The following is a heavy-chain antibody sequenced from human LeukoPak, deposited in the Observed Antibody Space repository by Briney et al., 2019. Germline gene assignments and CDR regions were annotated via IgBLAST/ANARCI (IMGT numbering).Heavy chain of an antibody. CDR3: ARGAHLIAAAGRRFDY. J-gene: IGHJ4*02. D-gene: IGHD6-13*01. V-gene: IGHV4-34*01. CDR1: GVSISNYY. CDR2: INHSGST. Sequence: SETLSLTCTVSGVSISNYYWSWIRQPPGKGLEWIGEINHSGSTNYNPSLKSRVTISVDTSKNQFSLKLSSVTAADTAVYYCARGAHLIAAAGRRFDYWGQGTLVTVSS.